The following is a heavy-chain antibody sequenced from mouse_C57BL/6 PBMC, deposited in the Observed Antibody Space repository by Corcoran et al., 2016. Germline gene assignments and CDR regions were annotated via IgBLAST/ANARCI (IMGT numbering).Heavy chain of an antibody. CDR3: ARDAVYYGSSHDY. CDR2: ISYDGSN. J-gene: IGHJ2*01. V-gene: IGHV3-6*01. CDR1: GYSITSGYY. Sequence: DVQLQESGPGLVKPSQSLSLICSVTGYSITSGYYWNWIRQFPGNKLEWMGYISYDGSNNYNPSLQNRISITRDTSKNQFCLKLNSVTTEDTATYYCARDAVYYGSSHDYWGQGTTLTFSS. D-gene: IGHD1-1*01.